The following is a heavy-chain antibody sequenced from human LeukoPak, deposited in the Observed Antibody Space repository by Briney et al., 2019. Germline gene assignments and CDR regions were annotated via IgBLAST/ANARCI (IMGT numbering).Heavy chain of an antibody. J-gene: IGHJ4*02. CDR3: ARARTLDY. D-gene: IGHD1-14*01. V-gene: IGHV3-30-3*01. Sequence: GGSLRLSCAASGFTFSSYAMHWVRQAPGKGLEWVAVISYDGSNKYYADSVKGRFTISRDNPKNTLYLQMNSLRAEDTAVYYCARARTLDYWGQGTLVTVSS. CDR1: GFTFSSYA. CDR2: ISYDGSNK.